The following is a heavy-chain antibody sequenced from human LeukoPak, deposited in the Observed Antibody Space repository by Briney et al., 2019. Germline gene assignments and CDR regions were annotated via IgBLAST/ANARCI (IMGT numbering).Heavy chain of an antibody. D-gene: IGHD4-17*01. CDR1: GGSISSGDYY. Sequence: SETLSLTCTVSGGSISSGDYYWSWIRQPPGKGLEWIGYIYYSGSTSYNPSLKSRVTTSVDTSKNQFSLKLISVTAADTAVYYCAREGSQGDYAFGPLNPDAFDIWGQGTMVTVSS. CDR3: AREGSQGDYAFGPLNPDAFDI. V-gene: IGHV4-30-4*01. CDR2: IYYSGST. J-gene: IGHJ3*02.